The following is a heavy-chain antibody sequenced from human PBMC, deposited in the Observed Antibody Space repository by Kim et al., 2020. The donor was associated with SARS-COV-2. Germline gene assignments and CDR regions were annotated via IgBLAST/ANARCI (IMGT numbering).Heavy chain of an antibody. J-gene: IGHJ4*02. CDR3: TTDRSTVLLWFGELWDY. D-gene: IGHD3-10*01. Sequence: VKGRFTISRDDSKNTLYLQMNSLKTEDTAVYYCTTDRSTVLLWFGELWDYWGQGTLVTVSS. V-gene: IGHV3-15*01.